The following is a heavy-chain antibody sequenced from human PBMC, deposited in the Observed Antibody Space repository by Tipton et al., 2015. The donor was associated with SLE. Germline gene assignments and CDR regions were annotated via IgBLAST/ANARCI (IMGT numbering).Heavy chain of an antibody. D-gene: IGHD3-16*01. CDR3: ARVLMGYFDL. CDR2: INYSGNT. Sequence: TLSLTCPVSGGSISNTNYYWGWIRQPPGKGLEWIGSINYSGNTYYNPSLKSRVTISVDTSKNQFSLKLSSVTAADTAVYYCARVLMGYFDLWGRGTLVTVSS. V-gene: IGHV4-39*07. J-gene: IGHJ2*01. CDR1: GGSISNTNYY.